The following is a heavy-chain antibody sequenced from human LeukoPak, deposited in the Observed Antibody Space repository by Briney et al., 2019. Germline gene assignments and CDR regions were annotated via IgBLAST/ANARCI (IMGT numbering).Heavy chain of an antibody. CDR2: IGSSAAIT. CDR1: GFTFSSYV. J-gene: IGHJ4*02. CDR3: AKIDILTANFHY. D-gene: IGHD3-9*01. Sequence: GGSLRLSCAASGFTFSSYVMSWVRQAPGKGLEWVSSIGSSAAITYFAGSVKGRFTISRDNSKNTLFLEMNSLRAEDTAVYYCAKIDILTANFHYWGQGNLVTVSS. V-gene: IGHV3-23*01.